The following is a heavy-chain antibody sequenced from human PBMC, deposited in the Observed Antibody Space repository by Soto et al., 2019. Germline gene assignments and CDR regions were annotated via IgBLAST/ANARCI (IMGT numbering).Heavy chain of an antibody. CDR2: INPNSGDT. Sequence: ASVKVSCKASGYTFTGYYMHWVRQAPGQGLEWMGWINPNSGDTNYAQKLQGRVTMTTDTSTSTAYMEPRSLRSDDTAVYYCARDLRRITMVRDPWGQGTLVTVSS. V-gene: IGHV1-2*02. J-gene: IGHJ5*02. CDR1: GYTFTGYY. D-gene: IGHD3-10*01. CDR3: ARDLRRITMVRDP.